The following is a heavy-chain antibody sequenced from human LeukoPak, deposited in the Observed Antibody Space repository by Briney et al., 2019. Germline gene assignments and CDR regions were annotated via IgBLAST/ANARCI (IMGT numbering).Heavy chain of an antibody. CDR3: VRAVDYAMN. D-gene: IGHD4-17*01. V-gene: IGHV5-51*01. Sequence: GESLKISCKGSGYNFANYWIAWVRQMPGKGLEWMGIIYPGDSHTRYSPSFQGQVTISVDNSINTAYLQWSTLKASDTAMYYCVRAVDYAMNWGQGTLVTVSS. CDR2: IYPGDSHT. CDR1: GYNFANYW. J-gene: IGHJ4*02.